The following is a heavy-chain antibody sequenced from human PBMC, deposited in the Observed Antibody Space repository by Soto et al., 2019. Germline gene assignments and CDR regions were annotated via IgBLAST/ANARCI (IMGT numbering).Heavy chain of an antibody. Sequence: QITLKESGPTLVKPTQTLTLTCTFSGFSLSTSGVGVGWIRQPPGKALEWLALIYWDDDKRYSPSLKSRLTITKXTXXXQXXLTITNMVPVDTATYYCALTYYDSSGYYGLGWFDPWGQGTLVTVSS. CDR1: GFSLSTSGVG. CDR2: IYWDDDK. V-gene: IGHV2-5*02. J-gene: IGHJ5*02. CDR3: ALTYYDSSGYYGLGWFDP. D-gene: IGHD3-22*01.